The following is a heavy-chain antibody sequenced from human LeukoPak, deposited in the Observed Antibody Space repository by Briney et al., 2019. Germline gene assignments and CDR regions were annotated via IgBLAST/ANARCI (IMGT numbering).Heavy chain of an antibody. J-gene: IGHJ6*02. CDR3: ARALRARITGTTASVYGMDV. V-gene: IGHV4-59*01. CDR2: IYYSGST. Sequence: PSETLSLTCSVSGGSISTYYWVWIRQPPGKGLEWIGYIYYSGSTNYNPSLKSRVTISVDTSKNQFSLKLSSVTAADTAVYYCARALRARITGTTASVYGMDVWGQGTTVTVSS. D-gene: IGHD1-20*01. CDR1: GGSISTYY.